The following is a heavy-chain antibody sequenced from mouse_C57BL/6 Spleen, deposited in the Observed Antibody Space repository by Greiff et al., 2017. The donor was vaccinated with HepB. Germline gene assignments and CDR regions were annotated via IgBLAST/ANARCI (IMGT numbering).Heavy chain of an antibody. D-gene: IGHD2-14*01. Sequence: EVQLQQSGAELVRPGASVKLSCTASGFNIKDYYMHWVKQRPEQGLEWIGRIDPEDGDTEYAPKFQGKATMTADKYSNTAYLQLSSLTSEDTAVDYGTTPPDYRNDGGDYDMDYWGQGTSVTVSS. CDR3: TTPPDYRNDGGDYDMDY. J-gene: IGHJ4*01. CDR1: GFNIKDYY. CDR2: IDPEDGDT. V-gene: IGHV14-1*01.